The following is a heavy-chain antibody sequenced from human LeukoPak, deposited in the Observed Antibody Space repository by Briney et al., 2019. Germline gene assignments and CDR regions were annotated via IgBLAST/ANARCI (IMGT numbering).Heavy chain of an antibody. Sequence: AETQSLTCTVSGGSISSYYWSWIRQPPGKGLEWIGYIYYSGSTNYNPSLKSRVTISVDTSKNQFSLKLSSATAADTAVYYCARDTRYDYVWGRYRYRAFDIWGQGTMVTVSS. V-gene: IGHV4-59*01. CDR3: ARDTRYDYVWGRYRYRAFDI. J-gene: IGHJ3*02. CDR2: IYYSGST. D-gene: IGHD3-16*02. CDR1: GGSISSYY.